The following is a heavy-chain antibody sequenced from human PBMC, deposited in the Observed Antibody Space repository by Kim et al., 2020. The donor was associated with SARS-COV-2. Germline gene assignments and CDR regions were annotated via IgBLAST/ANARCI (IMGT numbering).Heavy chain of an antibody. CDR3: SRGEGYNSFDY. D-gene: IGHD1-20*01. J-gene: IGHJ4*02. Sequence: GGSLRLSCAASGFTVSSSDMSWVRQAPGKGLEWVSVFYSGGSTYYADSARGRFTISRDSSKNSVYLQMNNLRAEDTAVYYCSRGEGYNSFDYWGQGTLVTVSS. CDR2: FYSGGST. CDR1: GFTVSSSD. V-gene: IGHV3-53*01.